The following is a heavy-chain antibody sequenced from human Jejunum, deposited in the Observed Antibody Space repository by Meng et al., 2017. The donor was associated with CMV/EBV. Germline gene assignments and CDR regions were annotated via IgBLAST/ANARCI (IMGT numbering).Heavy chain of an antibody. CDR1: FDDYA. V-gene: IGHV3-9*01. D-gene: IGHD1-26*01. J-gene: IGHJ3*02. Sequence: FDDYAMHWVRQAPGKGLEWVSGISWNSGSIGYADSVKGRFTISRDNAKNSPYLQMNSLRAEDTALYYCAKTRRKWEQLGGGAFDIWGQGTMVTVSS. CDR2: ISWNSGSI. CDR3: AKTRRKWEQLGGGAFDI.